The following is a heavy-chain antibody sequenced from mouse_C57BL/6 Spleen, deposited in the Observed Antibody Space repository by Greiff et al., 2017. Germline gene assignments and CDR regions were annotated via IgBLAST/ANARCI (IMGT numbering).Heavy chain of an antibody. CDR1: GYEFSSSW. V-gene: IGHV1-82*01. Sequence: VQLQQSGPELVKPGASVKISCKASGYEFSSSWMNWVKQRPGKGLEWIGRIYPGDGDTKYKGKFKGKATLTADTSSNTAYMQLSSLTSEDSAVYFCARKSNPYARDYWGQGAPVTVSS. J-gene: IGHJ4*01. CDR2: IYPGDGDT. CDR3: ARKSNPYARDY. D-gene: IGHD2-5*01.